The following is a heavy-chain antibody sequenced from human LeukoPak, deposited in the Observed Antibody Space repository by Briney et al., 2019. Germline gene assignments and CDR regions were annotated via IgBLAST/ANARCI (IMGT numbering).Heavy chain of an antibody. CDR3: AREDSGSYPGGPDY. J-gene: IGHJ4*02. Sequence: PGGSLRLSCAASGFTFSRYSMNWVRQAPGKGLEWVSSISSSSSYIYYADSVKGRFTISRDNAKNSLYLQMNSLRAEDTAVYYCAREDSGSYPGGPDYWGQGTLVTVSS. CDR1: GFTFSRYS. CDR2: ISSSSSYI. D-gene: IGHD1-26*01. V-gene: IGHV3-21*01.